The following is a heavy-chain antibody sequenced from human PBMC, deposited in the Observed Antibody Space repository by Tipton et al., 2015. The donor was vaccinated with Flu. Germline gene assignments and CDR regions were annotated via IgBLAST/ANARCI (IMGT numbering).Heavy chain of an antibody. CDR2: ISSSSSYI. J-gene: IGHJ6*02. D-gene: IGHD2-2*01. Sequence: SLRLSCAASGFTFSSYSMNWVRQAPGKGLEWVSSISSSSSYIYYADSLKGRFTISRDNAKNSLYLQMSSLRAEDTAVYYCARVRGCSSTSCPHDGVYYYYYGMDVWGQGTTVTVSS. CDR1: GFTFSSYS. V-gene: IGHV3-21*01. CDR3: ARVRGCSSTSCPHDGVYYYYYGMDV.